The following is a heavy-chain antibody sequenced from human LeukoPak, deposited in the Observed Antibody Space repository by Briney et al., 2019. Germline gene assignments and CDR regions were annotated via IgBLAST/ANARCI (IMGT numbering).Heavy chain of an antibody. D-gene: IGHD3-22*01. CDR2: IDSDGRGT. CDR1: GFTFGRSW. CDR3: ARDGSDSSAYYADY. J-gene: IGHJ4*02. Sequence: GGSLRLSCAASGFTFGRSWMHWVRQAPGKGLVWVSRIDSDGRGTTYADSVKGRFTISRDNAKKTLYLQMNSLRAEDTAVYYCARDGSDSSAYYADYWGQGTLVTVSS. V-gene: IGHV3-74*01.